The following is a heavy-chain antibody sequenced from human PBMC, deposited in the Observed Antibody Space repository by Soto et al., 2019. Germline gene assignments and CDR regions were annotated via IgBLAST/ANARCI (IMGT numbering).Heavy chain of an antibody. D-gene: IGHD3-3*01. V-gene: IGHV3-30*18. Sequence: QVQLVESGGGVVQPGRSLRLSCAASGFNFSSYGMHWVRQAPGKGLEWVAVISYDGSNKYYADSVKGRFTISRDNSKNTLYLQMNSLRADDTAVYYCAKETYDFQERWFDPWGQGTLVTVSS. CDR3: AKETYDFQERWFDP. CDR1: GFNFSSYG. J-gene: IGHJ5*02. CDR2: ISYDGSNK.